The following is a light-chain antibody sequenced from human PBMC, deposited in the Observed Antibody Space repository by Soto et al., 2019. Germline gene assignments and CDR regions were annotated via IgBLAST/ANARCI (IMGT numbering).Light chain of an antibody. Sequence: EIVLTQSPATLSLSPGERATLSCRASQSVGTFLAWYQHKPGQAPRLLIYDASNRATGVPARFSGSGSGTDFTLTISSLEPEDFAVYYCEQRSNWPPALTFVAGTKV. V-gene: IGKV3-11*01. CDR1: QSVGTF. CDR3: EQRSNWPPALT. J-gene: IGKJ4*01. CDR2: DAS.